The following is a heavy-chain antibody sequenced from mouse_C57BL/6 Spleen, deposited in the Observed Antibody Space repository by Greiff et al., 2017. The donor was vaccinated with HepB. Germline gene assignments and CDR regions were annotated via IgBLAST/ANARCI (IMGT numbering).Heavy chain of an antibody. J-gene: IGHJ1*03. CDR2: ISSGGDYI. D-gene: IGHD1-1*01. V-gene: IGHV5-9-1*02. Sequence: EVKLQESGEGLVKPGGSLKLSCAASGFTFSSYAMSWVRQTPEKRLEWVAYISSGGDYIYYADTVKGRFTISRDNARNTLYLQMSSLKSEDTAMYYCTRAPCGSSYEWYFDVWGTGTTVTVSS. CDR1: GFTFSSYA. CDR3: TRAPCGSSYEWYFDV.